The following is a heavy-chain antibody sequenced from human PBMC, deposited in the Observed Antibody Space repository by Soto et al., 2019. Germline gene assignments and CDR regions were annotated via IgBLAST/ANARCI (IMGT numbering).Heavy chain of an antibody. Sequence: QVQLVQSGAEVKKPGASVKVSCKASGYTFTSYYMHWVRQAPGQGLEWMGIINPSGGSTSYAQKCQGXXTXTXGTSTSTVYMELSSLRSEDTAVYYCARDARGNPSDYWGQGTLVTVSS. CDR2: INPSGGST. J-gene: IGHJ4*02. V-gene: IGHV1-46*03. CDR3: ARDARGNPSDY. D-gene: IGHD2-15*01. CDR1: GYTFTSYY.